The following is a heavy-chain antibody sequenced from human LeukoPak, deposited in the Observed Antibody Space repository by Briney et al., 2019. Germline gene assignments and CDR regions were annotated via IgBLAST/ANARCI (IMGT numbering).Heavy chain of an antibody. D-gene: IGHD4-23*01. CDR1: GFTFCSYA. V-gene: IGHV3-21*06. J-gene: IGHJ4*02. Sequence: GGSLRLSCAASGFTFCSYAMSWVREAPGEGLECVSYISSSSYIYYADSVKGRFTISSDNAKNSLYLQMNSMRAEDTAVYYCARAWASYGGNSRDYFDYWGQGTLVTVSS. CDR3: ARAWASYGGNSRDYFDY. CDR2: ISSSSYI.